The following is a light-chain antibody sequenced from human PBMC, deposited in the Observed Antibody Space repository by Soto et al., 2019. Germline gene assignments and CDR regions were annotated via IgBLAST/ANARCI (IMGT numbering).Light chain of an antibody. Sequence: EIVLTQSPGTLSLSPGERATLSCRASQSVTSNYLAWYQQKPGQAPGLLIYGASSRATGIPDKFSGSGSGTDFTLTISRLEPEDFAVYYCQQYSTSPRTFGQGTKVEIK. CDR3: QQYSTSPRT. V-gene: IGKV3-20*01. J-gene: IGKJ1*01. CDR1: QSVTSNY. CDR2: GAS.